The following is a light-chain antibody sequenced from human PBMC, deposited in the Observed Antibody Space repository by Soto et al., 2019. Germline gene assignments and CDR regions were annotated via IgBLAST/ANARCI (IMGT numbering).Light chain of an antibody. J-gene: IGLJ3*02. V-gene: IGLV2-8*01. CDR1: SSDIGAYNY. CDR3: QAYDYSLTASV. CDR2: EVS. Sequence: QSVLTQPPSASGSPGQSVTISCTGTSSDIGAYNYVSWYQQYPGKAPKLIIYEVSQRPSGVPDRFSGSKSGNTASLTVSGLQLEDEADYYCQAYDYSLTASVFGGGTKLTVL.